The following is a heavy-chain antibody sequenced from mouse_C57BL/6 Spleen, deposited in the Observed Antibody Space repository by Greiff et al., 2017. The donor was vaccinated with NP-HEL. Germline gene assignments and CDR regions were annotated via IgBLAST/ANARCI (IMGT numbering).Heavy chain of an antibody. Sequence: QVQLQQPGAELVKPGASVKLSCKASGYTFTSYWMHWVKQRPGRGLEWIGDIYPGSGSTNYNEKFKSKATLTVDTSSSTAYMQLSSLTSEDSAVYYCARYYGSSYNYWGQGTTLTVSS. CDR3: ARYYGSSYNY. CDR2: IYPGSGST. V-gene: IGHV1-55*01. CDR1: GYTFTSYW. J-gene: IGHJ2*01. D-gene: IGHD1-1*01.